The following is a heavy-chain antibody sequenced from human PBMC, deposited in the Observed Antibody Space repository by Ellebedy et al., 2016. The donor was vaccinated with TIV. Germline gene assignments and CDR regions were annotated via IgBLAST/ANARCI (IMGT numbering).Heavy chain of an antibody. J-gene: IGHJ3*02. D-gene: IGHD5-24*01. CDR2: ISGGST. CDR3: AKEDGYNADDAFDI. CDR1: GFTVSSNE. Sequence: GESLKISCAASGFTVSSNEMSWVRQAPGKGLEWVSSISGGSTYYADSVKGRFTISRDNSKNTLYLQMNSLRAEDAAVYYCAKEDGYNADDAFDIWGPGTMVTVSS. V-gene: IGHV3-38-3*01.